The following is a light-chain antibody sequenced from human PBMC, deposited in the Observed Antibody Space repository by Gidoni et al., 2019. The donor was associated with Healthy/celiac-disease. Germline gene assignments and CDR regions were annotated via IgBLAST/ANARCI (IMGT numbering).Light chain of an antibody. Sequence: IVLTQSPGTRSLSPGERATLSCRASQSVSSSYLAWYQQKPGQAPRLLLYGASSRATGIPDRFSGSWSGTDFTLTISRLEPEDFAVYYCQQYGSSPLTFXGXTKVEIK. J-gene: IGKJ4*01. V-gene: IGKV3-20*01. CDR1: QSVSSSY. CDR2: GAS. CDR3: QQYGSSPLT.